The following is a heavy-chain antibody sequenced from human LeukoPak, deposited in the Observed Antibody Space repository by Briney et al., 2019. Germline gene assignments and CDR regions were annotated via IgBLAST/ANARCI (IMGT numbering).Heavy chain of an antibody. D-gene: IGHD3-3*01. CDR3: ARAIKDVLRFQYYYYYMDV. Sequence: GGSLRLSCAASGFTVSSNYMSWVRQAPGKGLEWVSVIYSGGSTYYADSVKGRFTISRDNSKNTLYLQMNSLRAEDTAVYYCARAIKDVLRFQYYYYYMDVWGKGTTVTVSS. V-gene: IGHV3-53*01. CDR2: IYSGGST. J-gene: IGHJ6*03. CDR1: GFTVSSNY.